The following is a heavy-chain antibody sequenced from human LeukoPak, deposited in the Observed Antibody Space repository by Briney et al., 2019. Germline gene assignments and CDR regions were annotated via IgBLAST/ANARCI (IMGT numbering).Heavy chain of an antibody. Sequence: GASVKVSCKASGYTFTTYGITWVRQAPGQGLEWMGWTSTYNDNKSSAQKFQGRVTMTTDTSTSTAYMELRSLRSDDTAMYYCARDGENSREKAGQLDYWGQGTLVTVSS. CDR2: TSTYNDNK. V-gene: IGHV1-18*04. D-gene: IGHD6-13*01. CDR1: GYTFTTYG. CDR3: ARDGENSREKAGQLDY. J-gene: IGHJ4*02.